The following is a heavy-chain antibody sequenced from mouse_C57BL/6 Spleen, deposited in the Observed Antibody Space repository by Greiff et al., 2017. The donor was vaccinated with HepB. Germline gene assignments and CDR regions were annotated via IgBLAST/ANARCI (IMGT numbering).Heavy chain of an antibody. CDR2: INTNNGGT. J-gene: IGHJ4*01. CDR1: GYTFNDYN. CDR3: ARVTFPDGAMND. V-gene: IGHV1-18*01. D-gene: IGHD2-3*01. Sequence: EVQLQQSGPELVKPGASVKIPCKASGYTFNDYNMDWVKQSHGKSLEWIGDINTNNGGTIYNQKFKGKATLTVDKYSSTAYMELRSLTSEDTAVYDCARVTFPDGAMNDWGQGTSVTVSS.